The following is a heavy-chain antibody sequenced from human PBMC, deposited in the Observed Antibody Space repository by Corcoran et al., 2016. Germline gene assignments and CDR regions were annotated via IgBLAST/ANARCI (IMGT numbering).Heavy chain of an antibody. J-gene: IGHJ6*02. V-gene: IGHV1-69*01. Sequence: QVQLVQSGAEVKKPGSSVKVSCKASGGTFSSYAISWVRQAPGQGLEWMGGIIPILGTANYAQKFQGRVTITADESTRTAYMELSSLRSEDTAVYYCARVTSGVADRELVYFYLMDVWGQGTTVTVSS. CDR1: GGTFSSYA. D-gene: IGHD1-26*01. CDR2: IIPILGTA. CDR3: ARVTSGVADRELVYFYLMDV.